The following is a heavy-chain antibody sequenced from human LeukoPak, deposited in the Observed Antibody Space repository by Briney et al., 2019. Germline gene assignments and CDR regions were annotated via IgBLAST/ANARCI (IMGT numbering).Heavy chain of an antibody. V-gene: IGHV5-10-1*01. CDR1: GYSFTSYW. Sequence: GASLMISCQGSGYSFTSYWISWVRQLPGKGLEWMGRIDPSDSYTNYSPSFQGHVTISADKSISTAYLQWSSLKASDTAMYYCARNVKGYDYGDYGWFDPWGQRTLVTVSS. J-gene: IGHJ5*02. D-gene: IGHD4-17*01. CDR2: IDPSDSYT. CDR3: ARNVKGYDYGDYGWFDP.